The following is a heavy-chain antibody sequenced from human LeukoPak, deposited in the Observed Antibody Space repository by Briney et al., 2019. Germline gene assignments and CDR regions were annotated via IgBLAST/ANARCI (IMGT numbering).Heavy chain of an antibody. Sequence: PGRSLRLSCAASGFTFSSDGMHWVRQAPGKGLEWVAVIWYDGSNKYYADSVKGRFTISRDNSKNTLYLQMNSLRAEDTAVYYCAKEAHSGSYFDYWGQGTLVTLSS. D-gene: IGHD3-22*01. CDR3: AKEAHSGSYFDY. V-gene: IGHV3-33*06. J-gene: IGHJ4*02. CDR1: GFTFSSDG. CDR2: IWYDGSNK.